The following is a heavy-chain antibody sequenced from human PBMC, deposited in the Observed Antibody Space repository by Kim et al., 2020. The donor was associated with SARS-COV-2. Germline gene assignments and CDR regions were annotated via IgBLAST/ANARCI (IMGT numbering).Heavy chain of an antibody. CDR2: STI. J-gene: IGHJ2*01. V-gene: IGHV3-48*02. CDR3: ARARVHFDL. Sequence: STIYYADSVKGRFTISRDNAKNSLYLQMNSLRDEDTAVYYCARARVHFDLWGRGTLVTVSS.